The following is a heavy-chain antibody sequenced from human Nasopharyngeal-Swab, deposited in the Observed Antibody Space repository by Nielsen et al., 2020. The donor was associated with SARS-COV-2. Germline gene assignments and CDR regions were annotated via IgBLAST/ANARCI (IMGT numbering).Heavy chain of an antibody. CDR3: GGTTPYHYGMDI. J-gene: IGHJ6*02. V-gene: IGHV4-34*08. CDR1: GFTFSSYA. CDR2: INHSGST. D-gene: IGHD4-17*01. Sequence: ESLKISCAASGFTFSSYAMSWVRQPPGKGLEWIGEINHSGSTNYNPSLKSRVTISVDTSKNQFSLKLSSVTAADTAVYYCGGTTPYHYGMDIWGQGTTVTVSS.